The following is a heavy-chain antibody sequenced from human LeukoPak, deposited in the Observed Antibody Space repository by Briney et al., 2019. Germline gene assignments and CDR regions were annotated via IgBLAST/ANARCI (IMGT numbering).Heavy chain of an antibody. CDR3: ARDLGLRGVTNWFDP. CDR1: AYTFSTYL. V-gene: IGHV1-46*01. CDR2: IDPSGGST. D-gene: IGHD3-10*01. Sequence: ASVEVSCKASAYTFSTYLLHWVRQAPGQGLEWMGIIDPSGGSTDYAQKFQGRVTMTRDTSTSTVYMELSSLRSEDTAVYYCARDLGLRGVTNWFDPWGQGTLVTVSS. J-gene: IGHJ5*02.